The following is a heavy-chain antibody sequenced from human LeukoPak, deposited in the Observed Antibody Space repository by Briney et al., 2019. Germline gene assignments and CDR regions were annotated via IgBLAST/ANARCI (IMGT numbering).Heavy chain of an antibody. D-gene: IGHD3-16*02. Sequence: GGSLRLSCAASGFTFSSYEMNWVRQAPGKGLEWVSYISSSGSTIYYADSVKGRFTISRDNAKNSLYLQMNSLRAEDTAVYYCARNDYDYVWGSYRFLDYWGQGTLVTVSS. V-gene: IGHV3-48*03. J-gene: IGHJ4*02. CDR2: ISSSGSTI. CDR1: GFTFSSYE. CDR3: ARNDYDYVWGSYRFLDY.